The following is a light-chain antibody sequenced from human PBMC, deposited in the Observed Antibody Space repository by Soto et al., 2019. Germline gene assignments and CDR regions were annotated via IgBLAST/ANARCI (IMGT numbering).Light chain of an antibody. CDR1: SSDVGAYNY. V-gene: IGLV2-8*01. CDR2: EVS. J-gene: IGLJ2*01. Sequence: QSALTQPPSASGSPGQSVTISCTGTSSDVGAYNYVSWYQQHPGKAPKLMIYEVSKRPSGVPERFSGSKSDNTASLTVSGLQAEDEADYYCSSYAGSNNFVVFGGGTQLTVL. CDR3: SSYAGSNNFVV.